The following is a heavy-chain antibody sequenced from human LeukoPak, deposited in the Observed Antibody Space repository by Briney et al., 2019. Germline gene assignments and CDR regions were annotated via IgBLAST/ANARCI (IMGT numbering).Heavy chain of an antibody. J-gene: IGHJ4*02. D-gene: IGHD3-3*01. V-gene: IGHV3-48*01. CDR2: ISSSSGTI. Sequence: GGSLRLSCAASGFTFSSYSMNWVRQAPGKGLEWVSYISSSSGTIYCADSVKGRFTISRDNAKNSLYLQMNSLRAEDTAVYYCARGPHLDDFWSGYPEKTLDYWGQGTLVTVSS. CDR3: ARGPHLDDFWSGYPEKTLDY. CDR1: GFTFSSYS.